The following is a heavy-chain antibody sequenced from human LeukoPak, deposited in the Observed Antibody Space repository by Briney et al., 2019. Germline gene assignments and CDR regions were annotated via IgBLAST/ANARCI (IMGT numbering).Heavy chain of an antibody. V-gene: IGHV1-18*01. CDR2: ISAYNGNT. D-gene: IGHD2-21*02. CDR1: GYTFTSYG. J-gene: IGHJ4*02. Sequence: ASVKVSCKASGYTFTSYGISWVRQAPGQGLEWMGWISAYNGNTNYAQKLQGRVTMTTDTSTSTAYTELRSLRSDDTAVYYCARAPSTYCGGDCPFDYWGQGTLVTVSS. CDR3: ARAPSTYCGGDCPFDY.